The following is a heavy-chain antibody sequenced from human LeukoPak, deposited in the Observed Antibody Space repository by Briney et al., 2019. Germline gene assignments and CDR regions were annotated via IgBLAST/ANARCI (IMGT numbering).Heavy chain of an antibody. CDR2: ISYDGSNK. J-gene: IGHJ4*02. CDR3: ASEGGDNWNAFGIDY. D-gene: IGHD1-1*01. CDR1: GFTFSSYA. Sequence: PGGSLRLSCAASGFTFSSYAMHWVRQAPGKGLEWVAVISYDGSNKYYADSVKGRFTISRDNSKNTLYLQMNSLRAEDTAVYYCASEGGDNWNAFGIDYWGQGTLVTVSS. V-gene: IGHV3-30-3*01.